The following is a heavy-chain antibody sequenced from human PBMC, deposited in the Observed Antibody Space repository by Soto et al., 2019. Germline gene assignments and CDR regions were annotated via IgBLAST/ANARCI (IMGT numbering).Heavy chain of an antibody. J-gene: IGHJ6*02. CDR1: GDSFNTYW. V-gene: IGHV5-51*01. CDR2: IYPGDSDT. CDR3: ARPAYYGMDV. Sequence: PGESLKISCKGSGDSFNTYWIAWVRQMPGKGLEWMGIIYPGDSDTRYSPSFQGQVTISADKSISTAYLQWSSLKASDTAMYYCARPAYYGMDVWGQGTTVTVSS.